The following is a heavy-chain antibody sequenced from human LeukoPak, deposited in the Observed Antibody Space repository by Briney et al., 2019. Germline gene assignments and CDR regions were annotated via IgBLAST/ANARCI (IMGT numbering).Heavy chain of an antibody. CDR2: ISYDAITA. CDR3: AKGHDGDLIHYFDY. Sequence: GGSLRLSCAASGFTLTNYAMHWVRRTPGKGLEWVALISYDAITAYYADSVKGRFTISRDNSKNTLYLQMNSLRSEDTAVYYCAKGHDGDLIHYFDYWGQGTLVTVSS. CDR1: GFTLTNYA. D-gene: IGHD4-17*01. J-gene: IGHJ4*02. V-gene: IGHV3-30*18.